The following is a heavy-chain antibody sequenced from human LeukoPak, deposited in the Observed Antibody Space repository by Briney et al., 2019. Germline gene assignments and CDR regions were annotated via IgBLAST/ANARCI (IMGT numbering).Heavy chain of an antibody. CDR1: GFTFSSYA. Sequence: GGSLRLSCAASGFTFSSYAMSWVRQAPGKGLEWVSAISGSGGSTYYADSVKGRFTISRDNYKNTLYLQMNSLRAEDTAVYYCAKTLGSSGYPVDAFDIWGQGTMVTVSS. CDR3: AKTLGSSGYPVDAFDI. D-gene: IGHD3-22*01. CDR2: ISGSGGST. V-gene: IGHV3-23*01. J-gene: IGHJ3*02.